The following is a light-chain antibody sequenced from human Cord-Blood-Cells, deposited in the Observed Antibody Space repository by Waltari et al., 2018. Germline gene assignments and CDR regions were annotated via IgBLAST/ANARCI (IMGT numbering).Light chain of an antibody. CDR1: QSISSY. CDR3: QQSYSTPGLYT. Sequence: DIQRTQSPSSLSASVGDRVTITCRASQSISSYLNWYQQKPGKAPKLLIYAASSLQSGVPSRFSGSGSGTDFTLTISSLQPEDFATYYCQQSYSTPGLYTFGQGTKLEIK. V-gene: IGKV1-39*01. J-gene: IGKJ2*01. CDR2: AAS.